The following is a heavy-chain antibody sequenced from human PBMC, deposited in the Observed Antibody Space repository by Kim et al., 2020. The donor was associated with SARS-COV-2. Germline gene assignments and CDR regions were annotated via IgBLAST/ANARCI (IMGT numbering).Heavy chain of an antibody. CDR3: AREDSSSWSDAFDI. CDR1: GGTFSSYA. V-gene: IGHV1-69*04. CDR2: IIPILGIA. D-gene: IGHD6-13*01. J-gene: IGHJ3*02. Sequence: SVKVSCKASGGTFSSYAISWVRQAPGKGLEWIGRIIPILGIANYAQKFQGRVTITADKSTSTAYMELSSLRSEDTAVYYCAREDSSSWSDAFDIWGQGTMVTVSS.